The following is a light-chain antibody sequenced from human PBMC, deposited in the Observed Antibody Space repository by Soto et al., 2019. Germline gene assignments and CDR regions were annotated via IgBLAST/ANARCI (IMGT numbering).Light chain of an antibody. CDR3: CSYAGSSNVV. J-gene: IGLJ2*01. Sequence: QSVLTQPASVSGSPEPSITISCTGTSSDVGSYNLVSWYQQHPGKAPKLMIYEGTKRPSGVSNRFSGSKSGNTASLTISGLQAEDEADYYCCSYAGSSNVVFGGGTQLTVL. CDR2: EGT. V-gene: IGLV2-23*01. CDR1: SSDVGSYNL.